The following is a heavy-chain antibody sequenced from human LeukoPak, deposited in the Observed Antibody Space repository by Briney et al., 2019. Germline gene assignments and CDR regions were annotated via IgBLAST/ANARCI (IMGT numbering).Heavy chain of an antibody. J-gene: IGHJ4*02. CDR2: ISWNSGSI. CDR1: GFTFDDYA. CDR3: AKESSRRVYYDFWSGYYLGY. D-gene: IGHD3-3*01. Sequence: PGGSLRLSCAASGFTFDDYAMHWVRQAPGKGLEWASGISWNSGSIGYADSVKGRFTISRDNAKNSLYLQMNSLRAEDTALYYCAKESSRRVYYDFWSGYYLGYWGQGTLVTVSS. V-gene: IGHV3-9*01.